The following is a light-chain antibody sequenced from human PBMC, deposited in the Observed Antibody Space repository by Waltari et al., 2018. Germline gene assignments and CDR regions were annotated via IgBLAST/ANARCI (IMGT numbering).Light chain of an antibody. CDR1: QSISSY. J-gene: IGKJ1*01. Sequence: DIQMTQSTSSLSSSVGDRITITCRASQSISSYLNWYQQKPGKAPKLLIYAAYNLQSGVPSRFSGSGSGTDFTLTISSLQPEDFATYYCHQSYSPLSWTFGQGTKVEIK. CDR3: HQSYSPLSWT. V-gene: IGKV1-39*01. CDR2: AAY.